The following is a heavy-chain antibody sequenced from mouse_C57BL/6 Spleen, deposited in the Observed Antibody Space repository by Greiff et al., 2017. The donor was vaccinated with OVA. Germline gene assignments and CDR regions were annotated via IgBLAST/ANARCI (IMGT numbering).Heavy chain of an antibody. CDR2: IYPSDSET. Sequence: VQLQQPGAELVRPGSSVKLSCKASGYTFTSYWMDWVKQRPGQGLEWIGNIYPSDSETHYNQKFKDKATLTVDKSSSTSYMQLSSLTSEDSAVYYGAREGRYYAMDYWGQGTSVTVSS. V-gene: IGHV1-61*01. J-gene: IGHJ4*01. CDR3: AREGRYYAMDY. CDR1: GYTFTSYW.